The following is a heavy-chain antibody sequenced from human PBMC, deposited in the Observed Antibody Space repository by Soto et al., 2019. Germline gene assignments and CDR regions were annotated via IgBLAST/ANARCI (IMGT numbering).Heavy chain of an antibody. V-gene: IGHV1-18*01. Sequence: ASATVSCRASGYTLTSYGISWVRQAPGQGLEWMGWISAYNGNTNYAQKLQGRVTMTTDTSTSTAYMELRSLRSDDTAVYYCARVVGSGWYDYFDYWGQGTLVTVSS. CDR3: ARVVGSGWYDYFDY. J-gene: IGHJ4*02. D-gene: IGHD6-19*01. CDR1: GYTLTSYG. CDR2: ISAYNGNT.